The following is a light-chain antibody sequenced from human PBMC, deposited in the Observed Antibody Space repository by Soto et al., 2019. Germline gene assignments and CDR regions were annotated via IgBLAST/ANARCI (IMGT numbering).Light chain of an antibody. CDR1: QGISNY. CDR3: QKYNSALTWT. J-gene: IGKJ1*01. Sequence: DIQMTQSPSSLSASVGDRVTITCRASQGISNYLAWYQQKPGKVPKLLICAASTLQSGVPSRFSGSGSGTDFTPTISSLQPEDVATYYCQKYNSALTWTFGQGTKVDIK. CDR2: AAS. V-gene: IGKV1-27*01.